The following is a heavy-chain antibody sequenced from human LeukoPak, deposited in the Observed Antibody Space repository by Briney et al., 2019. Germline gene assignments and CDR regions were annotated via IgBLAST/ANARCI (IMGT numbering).Heavy chain of an antibody. J-gene: IGHJ5*02. V-gene: IGHV4-59*01. CDR1: GGSISSYY. CDR3: ARELSIFGVVITNWFDP. CDR2: IYYSGRT. Sequence: PSETLSLTCTVSGGSISSYYWSWIRQPPGKGLEWIGYIYYSGRTNYNPSLKSRVTISVDTSKNQFSLKLSSVTAADTAVYYCARELSIFGVVITNWFDPWGQGTLVTVSS. D-gene: IGHD3-3*01.